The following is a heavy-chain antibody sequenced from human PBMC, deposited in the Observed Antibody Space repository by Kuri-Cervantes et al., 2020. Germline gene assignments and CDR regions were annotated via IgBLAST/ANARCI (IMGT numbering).Heavy chain of an antibody. V-gene: IGHV1-18*01. J-gene: IGHJ6*03. CDR1: GYTFTSYG. CDR2: ISAYNGDT. CDR3: ARYHLYYMDV. Sequence: ASVKVSCKASGYTFTSYGISWVRQAPGQGLEWMGWISAYNGDTNYAQKLQGRVTMTTDTSTSTAYMELRSLRAEDTAVYYCARYHLYYMDVWGKGTTVTVSS.